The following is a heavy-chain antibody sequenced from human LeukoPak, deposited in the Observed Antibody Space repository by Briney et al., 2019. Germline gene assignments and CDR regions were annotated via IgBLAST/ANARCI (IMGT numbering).Heavy chain of an antibody. V-gene: IGHV1-69*13. CDR2: IIPIFGTA. CDR1: GGTFSSYA. D-gene: IGHD4-23*01. J-gene: IGHJ6*03. Sequence: GASVKVSCKASGGTFSSYAISWVRQAPGQGLEWMGGIIPIFGTANYAQKFQGRVTITADESTSAAYMELSSLRSEDTAVYYCARDREVVTRFSLHYYYYMDVWGKGTTVTISS. CDR3: ARDREVVTRFSLHYYYYMDV.